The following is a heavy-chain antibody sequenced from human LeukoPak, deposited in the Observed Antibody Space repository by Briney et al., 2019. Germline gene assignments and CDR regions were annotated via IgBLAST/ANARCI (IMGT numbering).Heavy chain of an antibody. CDR1: GVTVSSSH. Sequence: GGSLRLSCAVSGVTVSSSHMSWVRQAPGKGLEWVSAIYSGGGTYYADSVKGRFTLSRDNSKNTLYLQMNSLRAEDTAVYYCVRDASWGQGTLVTVSS. J-gene: IGHJ4*02. V-gene: IGHV3-66*01. CDR2: IYSGGGT. CDR3: VRDAS.